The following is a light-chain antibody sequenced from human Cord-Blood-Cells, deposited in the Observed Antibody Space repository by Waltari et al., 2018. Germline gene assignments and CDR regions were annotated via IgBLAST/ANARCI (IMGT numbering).Light chain of an antibody. CDR1: PSISSW. CDR2: EAS. Sequence: DIQMTQSPSTLSPSVGDRVTITCRASPSISSWLAWYQQKPGKAPKLLIYEASSLESGVPSRFSGSGSGTEFTLTISSLQPDDFATYYCQQYNSYSPLTFGGGTKVEIK. V-gene: IGKV1-5*01. CDR3: QQYNSYSPLT. J-gene: IGKJ4*01.